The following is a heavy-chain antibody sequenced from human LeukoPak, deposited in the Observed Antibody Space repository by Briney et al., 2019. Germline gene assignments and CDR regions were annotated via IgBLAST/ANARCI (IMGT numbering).Heavy chain of an antibody. V-gene: IGHV1-24*01. CDR3: ATALVAGTTLVY. D-gene: IGHD1-7*01. CDR1: GYTLTELS. Sequence: ASVKVSCKVSGYTLTELSMHWVRQAPGKGLEWMGGFDPEDGETIYAQKFQGRVTMTEDTSTDTAYMELSSLRSEDTAVYYCATALVAGTTLVYWGQGTLVTVSS. CDR2: FDPEDGET. J-gene: IGHJ4*02.